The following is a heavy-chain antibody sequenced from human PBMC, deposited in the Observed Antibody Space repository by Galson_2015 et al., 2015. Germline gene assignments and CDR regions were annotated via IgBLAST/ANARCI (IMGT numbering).Heavy chain of an antibody. Sequence: SETLSLTCTVSGGSISSYYWSWIRQPPGKGLEWIGYIYYSGSTNYNPSLKSRVTISVDTSKNQFSLKLSSVTAADTAVYYCAREVGIQLWSGYYYGMDVWGQGTTVTVSS. V-gene: IGHV4-59*01. CDR1: GGSISSYY. D-gene: IGHD5-18*01. CDR3: AREVGIQLWSGYYYGMDV. J-gene: IGHJ6*02. CDR2: IYYSGST.